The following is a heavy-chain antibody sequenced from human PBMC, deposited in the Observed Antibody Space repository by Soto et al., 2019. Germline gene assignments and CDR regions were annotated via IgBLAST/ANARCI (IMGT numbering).Heavy chain of an antibody. CDR3: ARGEQYSGRIFDY. V-gene: IGHV6-1*01. Sequence: SQTLSLTCAITGDSVSSNSAGWSWVRQSPSRGLEWLRRTYYRSRWYYEYAVSVRGRIIINPDTSKNQYSLQLNSVTPEDTAVYFCARGEQYSGRIFDYWGQGTPVTVSS. D-gene: IGHD1-26*01. CDR2: TYYRSRWYY. J-gene: IGHJ4*01. CDR1: GDSVSSNSAG.